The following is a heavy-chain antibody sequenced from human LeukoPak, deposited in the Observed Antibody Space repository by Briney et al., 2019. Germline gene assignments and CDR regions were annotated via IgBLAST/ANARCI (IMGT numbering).Heavy chain of an antibody. J-gene: IGHJ6*02. CDR3: ASEGYSGYDSPGNGMDV. CDR2: IYSGGST. V-gene: IGHV3-53*01. Sequence: SGGSLRLSCAASGFTVSSNYMSWVRQAPGKGLEWVSVIYSGGSTYYADSVKGRFTISRDNSKNTLYLQMNSLRAEDTAVYYCASEGYSGYDSPGNGMDVWGQGTTVTVSS. D-gene: IGHD5-12*01. CDR1: GFTVSSNY.